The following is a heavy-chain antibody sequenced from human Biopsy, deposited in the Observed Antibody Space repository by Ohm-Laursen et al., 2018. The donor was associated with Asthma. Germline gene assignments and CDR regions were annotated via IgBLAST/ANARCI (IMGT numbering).Heavy chain of an antibody. V-gene: IGHV4-34*01. D-gene: IGHD1-20*01. Sequence: SDTLSLTCTVYGGYLTGHYWNWIRQPPGKGLEWIGEIDQSGYTNYNPSLKSRVTISADTSKNQFHLNLSSVTAAGTAVYFCARAAITGIRGWFDPWGQGTQVTVSS. J-gene: IGHJ5*02. CDR3: ARAAITGIRGWFDP. CDR1: GGYLTGHY. CDR2: IDQSGYT.